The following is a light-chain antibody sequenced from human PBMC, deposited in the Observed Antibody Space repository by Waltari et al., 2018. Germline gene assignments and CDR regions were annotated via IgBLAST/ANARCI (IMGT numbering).Light chain of an antibody. V-gene: IGKV3-11*01. J-gene: IGKJ1*01. CDR1: QSVDDY. CDR2: DAS. Sequence: VLTQSPATLSLSPGERATLSCRASQSVDDYMAWYQQKPGQSPRLLIYDASNRATGIPIRFSGSGFVTDFTLTISSLQAEDVAVYYCHQHYTTPWTFGQGTKVEIK. CDR3: HQHYTTPWT.